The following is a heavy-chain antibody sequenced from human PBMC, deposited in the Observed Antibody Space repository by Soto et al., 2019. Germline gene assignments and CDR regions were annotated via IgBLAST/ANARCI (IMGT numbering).Heavy chain of an antibody. Sequence: SETLSLTCAVYGGSFCGNYWSWIRQPPGKGLEWIGEINHSGSTNYNPSLKSRVTISVDTSKNQFSLKLSSVTAADTAVYYCARGVAGRNYYYGMDVWGQGTTVTVSS. V-gene: IGHV4-34*01. CDR2: INHSGST. D-gene: IGHD6-19*01. J-gene: IGHJ6*02. CDR1: GGSFCGNY. CDR3: ARGVAGRNYYYGMDV.